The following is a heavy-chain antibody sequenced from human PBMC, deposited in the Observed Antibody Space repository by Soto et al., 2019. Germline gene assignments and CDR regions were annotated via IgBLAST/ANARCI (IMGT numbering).Heavy chain of an antibody. V-gene: IGHV4-59*01. CDR3: ARVRYCSGGSCYPWDAFDI. D-gene: IGHD2-15*01. J-gene: IGHJ3*02. Sequence: PSVTLSLTCPVAGGSISSYYLSWIRTHPGKGLEWIGYIYYSGSTNYNPSLKSRVTISVDTSKNQFSLKLSSVTAADTAVYYCARVRYCSGGSCYPWDAFDIWGQGTMVTVSS. CDR2: IYYSGST. CDR1: GGSISSYY.